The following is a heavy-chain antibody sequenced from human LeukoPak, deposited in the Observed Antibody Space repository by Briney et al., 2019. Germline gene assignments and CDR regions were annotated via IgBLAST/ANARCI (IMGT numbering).Heavy chain of an antibody. V-gene: IGHV4-31*03. CDR1: GGSVNSGGYY. D-gene: IGHD5-12*01. CDR3: ARHGYSGYDPIDY. J-gene: IGHJ4*02. CDR2: IYYSGNT. Sequence: SQTLSLTCTVSGGSVNSGGYYWSWLRQLPGKGLEWIGYIYYSGNTYYNPSLKSRVTISIDTSKNQFSLKLSSVTAADMAVYYCARHGYSGYDPIDYWGQGTLVTVSS.